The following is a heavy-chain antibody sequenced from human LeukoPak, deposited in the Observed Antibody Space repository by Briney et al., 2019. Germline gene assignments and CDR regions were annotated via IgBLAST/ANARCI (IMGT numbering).Heavy chain of an antibody. CDR1: GYTFNRYW. Sequence: PGGSLRLSCAASGYTFNRYWMTGVRQAPGKGLEWVAKIKEDGSDKYYVDSLKGRFTISKDNAKNSLYMQMNSLRAEDTAVYYCARLYSYAMDVWGQGTTVTVSS. V-gene: IGHV3-7*01. J-gene: IGHJ6*02. CDR2: IKEDGSDK. CDR3: ARLYSYAMDV.